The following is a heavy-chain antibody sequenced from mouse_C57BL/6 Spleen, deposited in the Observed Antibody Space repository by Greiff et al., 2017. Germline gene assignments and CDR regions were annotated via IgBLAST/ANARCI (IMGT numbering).Heavy chain of an antibody. Sequence: DVKLVESGGGLVKPGGSLKLSCAASGFTFSDYGMHWVRQAPEKGLEWVAYISSGSSTIYYADTVKGRFTISRDNAKNTLFLQMTSLRSEDTAMYYCARPHYYGSSLYFDYWGQGTTLTVSS. J-gene: IGHJ2*01. V-gene: IGHV5-17*01. CDR3: ARPHYYGSSLYFDY. CDR1: GFTFSDYG. D-gene: IGHD1-1*01. CDR2: ISSGSSTI.